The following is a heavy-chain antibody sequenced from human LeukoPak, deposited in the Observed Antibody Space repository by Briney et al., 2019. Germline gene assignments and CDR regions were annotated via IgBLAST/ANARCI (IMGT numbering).Heavy chain of an antibody. Sequence: GASVKVSCKASGYTFTGYYMNWVRQAPGQGLEWMGWINSDSGFTKYAQKFQGRVTMTRDTSITTVYMDLTRLTSDDTAVYYCARNCDMKGFDPWGQGTLVTVSS. CDR2: INSDSGFT. J-gene: IGHJ5*02. CDR1: GYTFTGYY. CDR3: ARNCDMKGFDP. D-gene: IGHD2/OR15-2a*01. V-gene: IGHV1-2*02.